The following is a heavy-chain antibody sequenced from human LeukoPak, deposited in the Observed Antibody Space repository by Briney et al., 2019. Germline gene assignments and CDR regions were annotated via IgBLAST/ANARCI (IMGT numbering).Heavy chain of an antibody. CDR2: INQDGSEK. V-gene: IGHV3-7*01. Sequence: PGGSLRLSCAASGFNFSSYWMSWVRQAPGKGLERVANINQDGSEKYYVDSVKGRFTISRDNAKNSLYLQINSLRAEDTAVYYCARLDFWSGYLDYWGQGTLVTVSS. CDR1: GFNFSSYW. J-gene: IGHJ4*02. CDR3: ARLDFWSGYLDY. D-gene: IGHD3-3*01.